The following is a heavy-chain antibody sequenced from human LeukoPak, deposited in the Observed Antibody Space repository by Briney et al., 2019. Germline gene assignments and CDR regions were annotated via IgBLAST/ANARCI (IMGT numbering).Heavy chain of an antibody. CDR2: INHSGST. CDR1: GGSISSSSYY. D-gene: IGHD6-19*01. Sequence: PSETLSLTCTVSGGSISSSSYYWGRIRQPPGKGLEWIGEINHSGSTNYNPSLKSRVTISVDTSKNQFSLKLSSVTAADTAVYYCARGRSGWQTNAHAFDIWGQGTMVTVSS. CDR3: ARGRSGWQTNAHAFDI. V-gene: IGHV4-39*07. J-gene: IGHJ3*02.